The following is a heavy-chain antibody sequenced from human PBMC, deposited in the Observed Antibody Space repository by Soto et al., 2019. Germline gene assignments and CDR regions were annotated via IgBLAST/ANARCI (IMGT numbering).Heavy chain of an antibody. CDR1: GFTFSSYG. Sequence: SLRLSCAASGFTFSSYGMHWVRQAPGKGLEWVSVIWYDGSNKYYADSVKGRFTISRDNSKDTLSLQMNSLRAEDTAVYYCARDPDHTITKSSGYGMDVCGQRTTVTVSS. CDR2: IWYDGSNK. D-gene: IGHD4-4*01. V-gene: IGHV3-33*01. J-gene: IGHJ6*02. CDR3: ARDPDHTITKSSGYGMDV.